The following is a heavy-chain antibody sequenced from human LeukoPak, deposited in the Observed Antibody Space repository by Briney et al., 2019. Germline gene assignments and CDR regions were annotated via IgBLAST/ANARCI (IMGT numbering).Heavy chain of an antibody. Sequence: ASVKVSCKASGYTFTGYYMHWVRQAPGQGLEWMGWINPNSGGTNYAQKFQGRVTMTRDTSISTAYMELSRLRSDDTAVYYCARILTYYDILTGYSPVGYFDYWGQGTLVTVSS. CDR2: INPNSGGT. CDR1: GYTFTGYY. J-gene: IGHJ4*02. D-gene: IGHD3-9*01. CDR3: ARILTYYDILTGYSPVGYFDY. V-gene: IGHV1-2*02.